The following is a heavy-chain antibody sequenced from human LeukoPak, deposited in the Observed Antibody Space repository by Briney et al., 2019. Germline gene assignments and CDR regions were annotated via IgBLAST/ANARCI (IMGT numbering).Heavy chain of an antibody. CDR2: MNPNSGNT. J-gene: IGHJ5*02. Sequence: ASVKVSCKASGYTFTSYDINWVRQATGQGLEWMGWMNPNSGNTGYAQKFQGRVTMTRDTSISTAYMELSRLRSDDTAVYYCARAGCSSTSCWFDPWGQGTLVTVSS. V-gene: IGHV1-8*01. D-gene: IGHD2-2*01. CDR1: GYTFTSYD. CDR3: ARAGCSSTSCWFDP.